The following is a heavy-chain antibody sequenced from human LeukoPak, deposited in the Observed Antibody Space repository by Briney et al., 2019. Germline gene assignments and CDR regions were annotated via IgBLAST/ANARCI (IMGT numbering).Heavy chain of an antibody. CDR3: ARASGPFDY. D-gene: IGHD3-10*01. Sequence: PGGSLRLSCAASGFTLSIYGMHWVRQAPGKGLEWVAVIWNDGSNKYYADSVKGRFTISRDNSKNTLYLQMNSLRAEDTAVYSCARASGPFDYWGQGTLVTVSS. CDR2: IWNDGSNK. V-gene: IGHV3-33*01. J-gene: IGHJ4*02. CDR1: GFTLSIYG.